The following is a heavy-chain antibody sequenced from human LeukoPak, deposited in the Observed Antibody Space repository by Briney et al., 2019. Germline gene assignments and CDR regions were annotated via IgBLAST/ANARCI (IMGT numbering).Heavy chain of an antibody. CDR1: GYTFTSYD. CDR2: MNHKSGNK. CDR3: ARGLGRSAWDIVVVPASDKDYYYYGMDV. J-gene: IGHJ6*02. D-gene: IGHD2-2*01. V-gene: IGHV1-8*01. Sequence: ASVKVSCKASGYTFTSYDINWVRQAAGKGVEGMGWMNHKSGNKVYAEKAEGRDKMTRNTSITTAYMELSSLRSEDTAVYYCARGLGRSAWDIVVVPASDKDYYYYGMDVWGQGTTVTVSS.